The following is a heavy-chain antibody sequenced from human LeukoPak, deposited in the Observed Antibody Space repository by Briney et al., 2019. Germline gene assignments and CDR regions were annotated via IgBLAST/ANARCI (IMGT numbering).Heavy chain of an antibody. Sequence: SETLSLTCTVSGGSISSYYWSWIRQPPGKGLEWIGYTYYSGTTNYNPSLRSRVAISVDTSKNQFSLKLSSVTAADTAVYYCARGVYIAAAQYGYWGQGTLVTVSS. CDR2: TYYSGTT. J-gene: IGHJ4*02. CDR3: ARGVYIAAAQYGY. CDR1: GGSISSYY. D-gene: IGHD6-13*01. V-gene: IGHV4-59*01.